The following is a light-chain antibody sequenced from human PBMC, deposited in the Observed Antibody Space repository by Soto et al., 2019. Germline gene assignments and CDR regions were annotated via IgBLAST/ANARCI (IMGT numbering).Light chain of an antibody. Sequence: DIQLTQSPFTLSGSVGARVTITCRASQTISSWLAWYQQKPGKAPKLLIYKASTLKSGVPSRFSGSGSGTEFTLTISSLQPDDVATYYCQHYNSYSGAFGQGTKVDIK. V-gene: IGKV1-5*03. CDR1: QTISSW. CDR3: QHYNSYSGA. CDR2: KAS. J-gene: IGKJ1*01.